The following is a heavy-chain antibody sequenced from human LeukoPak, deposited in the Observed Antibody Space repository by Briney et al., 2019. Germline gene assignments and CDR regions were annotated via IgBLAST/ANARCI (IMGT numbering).Heavy chain of an antibody. CDR1: GGSISSGGYY. CDR2: IYYSGST. CDR3: ARENREVYGDYLNWFDP. D-gene: IGHD4-17*01. Sequence: PSETLSLTCTVSGGSISSGGYYWSWIRQHPGKGLEWIGYIYYSGSTYYNPSLKSRVTISVDTSKNQFSLKLSSVTAADTAVYYCARENREVYGDYLNWFDPWGQGTLVTVSS. J-gene: IGHJ5*02. V-gene: IGHV4-31*03.